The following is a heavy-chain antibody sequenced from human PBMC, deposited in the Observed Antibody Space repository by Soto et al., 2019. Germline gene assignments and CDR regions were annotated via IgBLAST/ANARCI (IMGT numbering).Heavy chain of an antibody. V-gene: IGHV1-3*01. CDR3: ATLQDYDGCLDS. J-gene: IGHJ4*02. Sequence: ASVKVSCKASGYTFTGYYIHWVRQAPGQRLEWMGWINVGNGNTRYSQKFQGRLTLTRDTPGNTAYLELNSLISEDTAVYYCATLQDYDGCLDSWGQGTLVTVSS. D-gene: IGHD3-22*01. CDR1: GYTFTGYY. CDR2: INVGNGNT.